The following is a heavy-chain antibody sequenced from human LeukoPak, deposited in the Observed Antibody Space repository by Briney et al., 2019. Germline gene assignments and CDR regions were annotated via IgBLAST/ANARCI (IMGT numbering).Heavy chain of an antibody. CDR3: AXXXXXYXILTXXXSXXFDI. J-gene: IGHJ3*02. CDR2: INPNSGGT. Sequence: ASVKVSCKASGYTFTGYYMHWVRQAPGQGLEWMGWINPNSGGTNYAQKFQGRVTMTRDTSISTAYMELSRLRSDDTAVYYCAXXXXXYXILTXXXSXXFDIWGQGTMVTVSS. D-gene: IGHD3-9*01. CDR1: GYTFTGYY. V-gene: IGHV1-2*02.